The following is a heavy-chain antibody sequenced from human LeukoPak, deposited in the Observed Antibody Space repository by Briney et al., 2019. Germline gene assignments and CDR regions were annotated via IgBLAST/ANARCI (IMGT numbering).Heavy chain of an antibody. Sequence: SETLSLTCTVSGDSISSSSYYWGWIRQPPGKGLEWIGSIYYSGRTYYNPSLKSRVTISIDTSNQFSLRLTSMTAADTAVYYCVRDPKSAVAADWFDPWGQGTLVTVSS. D-gene: IGHD6-19*01. V-gene: IGHV4-39*07. J-gene: IGHJ5*02. CDR1: GDSISSSSYY. CDR3: VRDPKSAVAADWFDP. CDR2: IYYSGRT.